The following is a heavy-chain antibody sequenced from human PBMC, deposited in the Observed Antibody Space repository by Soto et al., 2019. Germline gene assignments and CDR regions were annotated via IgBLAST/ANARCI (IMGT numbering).Heavy chain of an antibody. Sequence: GGSLRLSCAASGFTFSSYSMNWVRQAPGKGLEWVSSISSSSSYIYYADSVKGRFTISRDNAKNSLYLQMTSLRAEVTAVYYCARDSSTWILIWLRSDHYYLDFWGRGTLVTVSS. J-gene: IGHJ4*02. D-gene: IGHD5-18*01. V-gene: IGHV3-21*01. CDR2: ISSSSSYI. CDR3: ARDSSTWILIWLRSDHYYLDF. CDR1: GFTFSSYS.